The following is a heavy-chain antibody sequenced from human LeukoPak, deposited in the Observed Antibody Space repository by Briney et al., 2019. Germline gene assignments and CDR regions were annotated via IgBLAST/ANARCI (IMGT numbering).Heavy chain of an antibody. CDR3: ARDDIGFEY. V-gene: IGHV4-38-2*02. J-gene: IGHJ4*02. CDR1: GFSISSAYH. Sequence: SETLSLTCSVSGFSISSAYHWGWIRQPPGGRLEWIGSISHTGVTYYNPSFKGRLTISLDTSKDEFSLQLTSVTAADTAMYYCARDDIGFEYWGQGIVVTVSS. CDR2: ISHTGVT.